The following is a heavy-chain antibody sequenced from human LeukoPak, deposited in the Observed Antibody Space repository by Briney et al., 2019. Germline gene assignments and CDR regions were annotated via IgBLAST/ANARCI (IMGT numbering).Heavy chain of an antibody. CDR1: GGSISSGGYS. D-gene: IGHD3-22*01. J-gene: IGHJ4*02. CDR2: IYHNGST. Sequence: SETLSLTCAVSGGSISSGGYSWSWIRQPPGKGLEWIGYIYHNGSTYYNPSLKSRVTISVDRSKNQFSLKLSSVTAADTAVYYCARAGTYYDHYFDYWGQGTLVTVSS. CDR3: ARAGTYYDHYFDY. V-gene: IGHV4-30-2*01.